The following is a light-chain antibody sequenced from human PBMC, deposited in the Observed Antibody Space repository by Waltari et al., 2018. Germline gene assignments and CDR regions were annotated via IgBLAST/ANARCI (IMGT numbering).Light chain of an antibody. CDR2: DAS. V-gene: IGKV3-11*01. CDR1: QSLSNY. CDR3: QQRSVRRA. Sequence: EIVLTQSPATLSLSPGERATLSCRASQSLSNYLAWYQQKPGQAPRLLIYDASSRATAVPARFSGSGSGTDFTLTISSLEPEDSAVYYCQQRSVRRAFGGGTKVEIK. J-gene: IGKJ4*01.